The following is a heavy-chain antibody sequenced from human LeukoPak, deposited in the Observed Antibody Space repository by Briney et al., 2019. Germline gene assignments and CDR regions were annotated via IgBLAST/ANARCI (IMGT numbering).Heavy chain of an antibody. Sequence: SETLSLTCTVSGGSISSRSHYWGWIRQPPGKGLEWIANIYYSGSTYYNPPLQSRVTISVDTSKNQFSLKLSSVTAADTAVYYCARGAGRGYFDYWGQGTLVTVSS. CDR3: ARGAGRGYFDY. CDR1: GGSISSRSHY. D-gene: IGHD3-10*01. V-gene: IGHV4-39*07. CDR2: IYYSGST. J-gene: IGHJ4*02.